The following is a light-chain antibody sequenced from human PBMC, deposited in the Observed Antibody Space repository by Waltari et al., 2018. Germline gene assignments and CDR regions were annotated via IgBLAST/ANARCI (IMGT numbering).Light chain of an antibody. CDR1: SSHVGGSNY. V-gene: IGLV2-11*01. J-gene: IGLJ3*02. CDR3: CSYAGSYTWV. CDR2: DVT. Sequence: QSALTQPRSVSGSPGQSVTVSCTGTSSHVGGSNYVSWYQQHPGKAPKLMIYDVTKRPSGVPDRFSGSKSGNTASLTISGLQTEDEADYYCCSYAGSYTWVFGGGTKLTV.